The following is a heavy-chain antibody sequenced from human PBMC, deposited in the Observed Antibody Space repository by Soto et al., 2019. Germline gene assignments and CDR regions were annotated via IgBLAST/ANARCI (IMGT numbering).Heavy chain of an antibody. J-gene: IGHJ3*02. Sequence: SQALSLTCASSGGSVSSNSAAWNWIRQSPSRGLEWLGRTYYRSKWYNDYAVSVKSRITINPDTSKNQFSLQLNSVTPEDTAVYYCARDGLELRRAFDIWGQGTMVTVSS. CDR3: ARDGLELRRAFDI. V-gene: IGHV6-1*01. CDR1: GGSVSSNSAA. CDR2: TYYRSKWYN. D-gene: IGHD1-7*01.